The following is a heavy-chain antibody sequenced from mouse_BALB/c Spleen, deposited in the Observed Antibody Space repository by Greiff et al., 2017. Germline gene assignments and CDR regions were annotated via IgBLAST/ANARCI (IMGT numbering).Heavy chain of an antibody. V-gene: IGHV5-4*02. CDR3: ARAAYYRAMDY. CDR1: GFTFSDYY. D-gene: IGHD2-12*01. J-gene: IGHJ4*01. Sequence: EVKLVESGGGLVKPGGSLKLSCAASGFTFSDYYMYWVRQTPEKRLEWVATISDGGSYTYYPDSVKGRFTISRDNAKNNLYLQMSSLKSEDTAMYYCARAAYYRAMDYWGQGTSVTVSS. CDR2: ISDGGSYT.